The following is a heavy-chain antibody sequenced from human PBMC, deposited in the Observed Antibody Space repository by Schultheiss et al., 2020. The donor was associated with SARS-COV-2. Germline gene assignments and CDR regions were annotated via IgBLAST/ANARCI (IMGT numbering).Heavy chain of an antibody. CDR3: ASFRGYGDRYFDL. CDR2: ISGSGGST. CDR1: GFTFSSYA. J-gene: IGHJ2*01. V-gene: IGHV3-23*01. D-gene: IGHD4-17*01. Sequence: GGSLRLSCAASGFTFSSYAMSWVRQAPGKGLEWVSAISGSGGSTYYADSVKGRFTISRDNAKNSLYLQMNSLRAEDTAVYYCASFRGYGDRYFDLWGRGTLVTVSS.